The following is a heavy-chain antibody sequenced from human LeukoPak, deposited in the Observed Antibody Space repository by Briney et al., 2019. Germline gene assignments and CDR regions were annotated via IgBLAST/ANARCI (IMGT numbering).Heavy chain of an antibody. CDR1: GYTFINHA. Sequence: ASVTVSCTASGYTFINHAIHWVRQAPGQRLEWMGWINIGNGNTKYSQNFQGRITITRDTSATTAYMDLSSLRSGDTAVYYCARRLGRSFDYWGQGTLVTVSS. V-gene: IGHV1-3*04. D-gene: IGHD2-21*01. CDR3: ARRLGRSFDY. J-gene: IGHJ4*02. CDR2: INIGNGNT.